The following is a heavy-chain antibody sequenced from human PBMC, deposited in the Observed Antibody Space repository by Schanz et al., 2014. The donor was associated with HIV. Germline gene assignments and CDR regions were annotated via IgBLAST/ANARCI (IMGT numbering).Heavy chain of an antibody. CDR3: AKDMGSGSYETFDI. CDR1: GFTFSSYW. V-gene: IGHV3-74*01. Sequence: EVQLVESGGGLVQPGGSLRLSCAASGFTFSSYWMHWVRQAPGKGLVWVSYITPDGSVTYADSVKGRFTISRDNAKNSLYLQMNSLRAEDTALYYCAKDMGSGSYETFDIWGQGTMVTVSS. D-gene: IGHD1-26*01. J-gene: IGHJ3*02. CDR2: ITPDGSVT.